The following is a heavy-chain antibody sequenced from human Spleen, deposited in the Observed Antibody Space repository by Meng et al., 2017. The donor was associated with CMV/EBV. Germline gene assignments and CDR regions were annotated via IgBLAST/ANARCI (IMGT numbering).Heavy chain of an antibody. CDR2: SWFDGSNE. D-gene: IGHD1-26*01. V-gene: IGHV3-33*06. J-gene: IGHJ6*02. Sequence: GGSLRLSCVASGFTFSTYGMHWVRQAPGKGLEWVAVSWFDGSNEHYVDSVKGRFTISRDNSEHTLYLQMNSLRVEDTAVYYCAKDRLVGTTTFYYYHSGMDVWGQGTTVTVSS. CDR1: GFTFSTYG. CDR3: AKDRLVGTTTFYYYHSGMDV.